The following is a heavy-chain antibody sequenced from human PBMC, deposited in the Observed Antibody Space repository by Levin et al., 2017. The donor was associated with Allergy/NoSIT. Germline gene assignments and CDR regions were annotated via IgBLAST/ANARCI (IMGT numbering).Heavy chain of an antibody. J-gene: IGHJ5*02. CDR1: GFTVTTYG. D-gene: IGHD3-9*01. V-gene: IGHV3-30*02. Sequence: GGSLRLSCAASGFTVTTYGMHWVRQAPGKGLEWVALIPFEGRNEDNATSVKGRSPISRDFPRTPLYLKMNSLRPEDTAVYYCAKDMHFDWGLDPWGQGTLVTVSS. CDR3: AKDMHFDWGLDP. CDR2: IPFEGRNE.